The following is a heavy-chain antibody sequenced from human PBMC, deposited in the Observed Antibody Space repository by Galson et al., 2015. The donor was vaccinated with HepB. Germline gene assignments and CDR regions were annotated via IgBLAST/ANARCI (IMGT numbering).Heavy chain of an antibody. Sequence: SVKVSCKASGGTFSSYAISWVRQAPGQGLEWMGRIIPILGIANYAQKFQGRVTITADKSTSTAYMELSSLRSEDTAVYYCARDDITMVRGVIISRHFFDYWGQGTLVTVSS. V-gene: IGHV1-69*04. CDR2: IIPILGIA. D-gene: IGHD3-10*01. CDR3: ARDDITMVRGVIISRHFFDY. CDR1: GGTFSSYA. J-gene: IGHJ4*02.